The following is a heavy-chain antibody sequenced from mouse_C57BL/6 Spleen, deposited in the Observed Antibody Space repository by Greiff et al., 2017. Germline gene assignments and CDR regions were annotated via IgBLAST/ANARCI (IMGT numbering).Heavy chain of an antibody. V-gene: IGHV1-74*01. CDR2: IHPSDSDT. CDR1: GYTFTSYW. CDR3: ARGGITTVVATDYFDY. J-gene: IGHJ2*01. Sequence: VQLQQPGAELVKPGASVKVSCKASGYTFTSYWMHWVKQRPGQGLEWIGRIHPSDSDTNYNQKFKGKATLTVDKSSSTAYMQLSSLTSEDSAVYYCARGGITTVVATDYFDYWGQGTTLTVSS. D-gene: IGHD1-1*01.